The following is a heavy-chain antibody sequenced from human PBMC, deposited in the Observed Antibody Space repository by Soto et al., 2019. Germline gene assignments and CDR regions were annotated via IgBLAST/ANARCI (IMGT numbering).Heavy chain of an antibody. V-gene: IGHV3-23*01. CDR2: IGGSGGGT. CDR3: AKDGRGSGRWRPVFPLTGSDY. D-gene: IGHD3-10*01. CDR1: GFIFSNYA. Sequence: EVQLLESGGGLVQPGGSLRLSCAASGFIFSNYAMNWVRQAPGKGLEWGSVIGGSGGGTYYADSVRGRFIISRDNSKNTVYLQMNSLRSEDTAIYYCAKDGRGSGRWRPVFPLTGSDYWGQGTLVAVSS. J-gene: IGHJ4*02.